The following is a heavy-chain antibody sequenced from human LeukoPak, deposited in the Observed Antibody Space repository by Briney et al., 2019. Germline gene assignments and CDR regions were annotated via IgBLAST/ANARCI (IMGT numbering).Heavy chain of an antibody. CDR2: IYHSGST. CDR1: GYSISSGYY. Sequence: PSETLSLTCTVSGYSISSGYYWGWIRQPPGKGLEWIGSIYHSGSTYYNPSLKSRVTISVDTSKNQFSPKLSSVTAADTAVYYCASGGPTIFGVVKKLYFDYWGQGTLVTVSS. V-gene: IGHV4-38-2*02. CDR3: ASGGPTIFGVVKKLYFDY. J-gene: IGHJ4*02. D-gene: IGHD3-3*01.